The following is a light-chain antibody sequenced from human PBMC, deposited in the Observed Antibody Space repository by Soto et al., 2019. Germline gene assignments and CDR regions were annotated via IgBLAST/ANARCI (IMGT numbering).Light chain of an antibody. CDR1: QSVSSN. V-gene: IGKV3-15*01. CDR3: HQYNNWPPIT. CDR2: GAS. Sequence: EIVMTQSPATLSVSPGERATLSCRASQSVSSNLAWYQQKPGQAPRLLIYGASTRATGIPARFSGSGSGTEFTLTISSLQSEDFAVYYCHQYNNWPPITFAPGTKVDIK. J-gene: IGKJ3*01.